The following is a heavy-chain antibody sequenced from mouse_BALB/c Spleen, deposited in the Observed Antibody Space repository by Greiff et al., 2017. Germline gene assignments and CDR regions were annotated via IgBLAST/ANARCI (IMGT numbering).Heavy chain of an antibody. Sequence: QVQLQQSGAELVRPGTSVKVSCKASGFAFTNYLIEWVQQRPGQGLEWIGVINPGSGGTNYNEKFKGKATLTADKSSSTAYMQLSSLTSDDSAVYVCARRDYRYGVPIDVWGEGTTVTVSS. V-gene: IGHV1-54*01. CDR1: GFAFTNYL. D-gene: IGHD2-14*01. CDR3: ARRDYRYGVPIDV. J-gene: IGHJ1*01. CDR2: INPGSGGT.